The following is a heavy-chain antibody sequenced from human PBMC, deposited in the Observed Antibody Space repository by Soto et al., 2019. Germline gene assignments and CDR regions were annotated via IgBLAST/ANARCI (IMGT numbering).Heavy chain of an antibody. V-gene: IGHV5-51*01. J-gene: IGHJ4*02. CDR1: GYSFTNYW. CDR2: IYPGDSDT. D-gene: IGHD3-22*01. Sequence: GASRRISCKVSGYSFTNYWIGWVRQIPGKGLEWMGSIYPGDSDTRYSPSLQGQVTISADKSISTTYLQWSSLKASDTAMYYCARSHYYDDSGYFFYYFDHWGQGTLVTVSS. CDR3: ARSHYYDDSGYFFYYFDH.